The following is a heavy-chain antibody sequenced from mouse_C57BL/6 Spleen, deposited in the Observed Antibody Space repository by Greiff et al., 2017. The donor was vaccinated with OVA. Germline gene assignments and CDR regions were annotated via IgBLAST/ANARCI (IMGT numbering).Heavy chain of an antibody. CDR1: GYTFTSYC. V-gene: IGHV1-5*01. J-gene: IGHJ4*01. CDR3: TRWGYDGDYYAMDY. CDR2: IYPGSSDT. D-gene: IGHD2-2*01. Sequence: EVQLQQSGTVLARPGASVTMSCKTSGYTFTSYCVHWVKQRPGQGLEWIGAIYPGSSDTSYTQKFKGQAKLTAVPSASTAYMEHSSLTNEDAAVYYCTRWGYDGDYYAMDYWGQGTSVTVSS.